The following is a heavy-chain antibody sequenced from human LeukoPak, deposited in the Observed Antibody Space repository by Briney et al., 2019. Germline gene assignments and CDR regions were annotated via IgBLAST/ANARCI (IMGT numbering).Heavy chain of an antibody. Sequence: GGSLRLSCEGSAFIFSGHWMNWVRQTPGRGLEWVASIKEDGSERQYVDSVKGRFSISRDNTKGSLFLQLNSLRAEDTAVYYRARDNRYSSGWSSNWGQGTLVSVSS. CDR2: IKEDGSER. CDR3: ARDNRYSSGWSSN. CDR1: AFIFSGHW. J-gene: IGHJ4*02. V-gene: IGHV3-7*03. D-gene: IGHD6-19*01.